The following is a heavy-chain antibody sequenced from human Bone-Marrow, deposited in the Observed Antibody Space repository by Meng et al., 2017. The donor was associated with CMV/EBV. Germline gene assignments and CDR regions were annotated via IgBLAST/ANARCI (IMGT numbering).Heavy chain of an antibody. J-gene: IGHJ3*02. CDR2: IDVSGRRT. CDR3: TTDGGYSRCNNWYAVLDI. Sequence: GESLKISCAASGFTFISYAMTWVRQAPGKGLEWVASIDVSGRRTYYADSVKGRFTISTDDSKSTFSLQMNSLRAEDTAVYYCTTDGGYSRCNNWYAVLDIWGQGTMATFSS. CDR1: GFTFISYA. V-gene: IGHV3-23*01. D-gene: IGHD3-22*01.